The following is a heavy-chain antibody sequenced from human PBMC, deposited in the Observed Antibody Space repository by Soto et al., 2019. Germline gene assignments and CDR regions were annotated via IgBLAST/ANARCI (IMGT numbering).Heavy chain of an antibody. CDR2: MSYDGSNK. D-gene: IGHD2-15*01. J-gene: IGHJ4*02. CDR3: AKGRLTYCSGGSCHYFDY. CDR1: GFSFSSYG. Sequence: PGGSLRLSCAASGFSFSSYGMHWVRQAPGKGLEWVAVMSYDGSNKHYADSVKGRFIISRDNSKNTLYLQMNSLRAEDTAVYYCAKGRLTYCSGGSCHYFDYWGQGALVTVSS. V-gene: IGHV3-30*18.